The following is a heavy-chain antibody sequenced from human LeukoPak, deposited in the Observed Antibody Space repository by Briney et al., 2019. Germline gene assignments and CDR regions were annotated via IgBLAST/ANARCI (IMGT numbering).Heavy chain of an antibody. D-gene: IGHD3-9*01. Sequence: SETLSLTCTVSGGSISSYYWSWIRQPPGKGGEWIGYIYYSGSTNYNPSLKRRVTISVDTSKNQFSLTLSSVTAADTAVYYCARVEFYYDILTGYSFWFDPWGQGTLVTVSP. CDR2: IYYSGST. CDR3: ARVEFYYDILTGYSFWFDP. CDR1: GGSISSYY. V-gene: IGHV4-59*01. J-gene: IGHJ5*02.